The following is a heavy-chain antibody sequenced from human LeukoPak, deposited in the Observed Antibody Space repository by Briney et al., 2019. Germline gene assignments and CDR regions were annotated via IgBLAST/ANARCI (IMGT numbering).Heavy chain of an antibody. D-gene: IGHD3-22*01. J-gene: IGHJ4*02. Sequence: GGSLRPSCAASGFTFSSYAMHWVRQAPGKGLEWVAVISYDGSNKYYADSVKGRFTISRDNSKNTLYLQMNSLRAEDTAVYYCARGRVRYYDYSCCPGLWGQGTLVTGSP. CDR3: ARGRVRYYDYSCCPGL. CDR2: ISYDGSNK. V-gene: IGHV3-30-3*01. CDR1: GFTFSSYA.